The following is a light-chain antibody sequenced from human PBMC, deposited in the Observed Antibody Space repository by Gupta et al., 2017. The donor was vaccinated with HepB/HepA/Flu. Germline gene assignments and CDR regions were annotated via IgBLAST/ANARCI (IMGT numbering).Light chain of an antibody. V-gene: IGLV3-1*01. CDR3: QAWDSSSVV. CDR1: KLGDKY. Sequence: SYDLTLPPSVSVSPVQTASITCSGDKLGDKYVCWYQQKPGQSPVLVIYQDNKRPSGIPERFSGSNSGNTATLTISGTQAMDEADYYCQAWDSSSVVFGGGTKLTVL. J-gene: IGLJ2*01. CDR2: QDN.